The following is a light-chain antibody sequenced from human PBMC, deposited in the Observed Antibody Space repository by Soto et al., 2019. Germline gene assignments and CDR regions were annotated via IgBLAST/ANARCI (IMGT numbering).Light chain of an antibody. CDR1: QGIGVY. V-gene: IGKV1-27*01. CDR3: QKYNIAPLT. J-gene: IGKJ4*01. Sequence: DIQMTQSPSSLSASLGDRVTITCRASQGIGVYLAWFQQKPGHVPKLLIYAASTVQSGVPSRFSGSVSGTDFTLTISSLQPEDVATYYCQKYNIAPLTFGGGTKVEIK. CDR2: AAS.